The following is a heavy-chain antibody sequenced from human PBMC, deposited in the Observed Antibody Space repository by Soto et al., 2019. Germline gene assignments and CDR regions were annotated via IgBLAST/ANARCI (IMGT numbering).Heavy chain of an antibody. V-gene: IGHV1-2*02. CDR2: INPNSGGT. J-gene: IGHJ4*02. Sequence: ASLKVYCKASGYTFTDYYMQWVRQAPGQGLEWMGWINPNSGGTNYAQKFQGRVTMTRDTSISTAYMELSRLRSDDTAVYYCARDGYCTNGVCLGPWGQGTLVTVSS. CDR3: ARDGYCTNGVCLGP. D-gene: IGHD2-8*01. CDR1: GYTFTDYY.